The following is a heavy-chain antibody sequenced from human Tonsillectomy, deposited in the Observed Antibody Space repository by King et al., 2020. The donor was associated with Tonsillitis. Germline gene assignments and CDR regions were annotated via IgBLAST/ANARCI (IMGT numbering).Heavy chain of an antibody. CDR2: ISYDGSNK. Sequence: VQLVESGGGVVQPGRSLRLSCAASGFTFSTYAMHWVRQAPGKGREWVAVISYDGSNKYYADSVKGRFTISRDNSKNTLYLQMNSLRAEDTAVYYCARDGGLRSGAFDIWGQGTMVTVSS. CDR3: ARDGGLRSGAFDI. D-gene: IGHD3-16*01. V-gene: IGHV3-30-3*01. CDR1: GFTFSTYA. J-gene: IGHJ3*02.